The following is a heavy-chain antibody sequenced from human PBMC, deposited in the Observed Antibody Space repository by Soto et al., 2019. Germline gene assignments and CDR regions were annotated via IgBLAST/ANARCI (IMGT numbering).Heavy chain of an antibody. V-gene: IGHV3-15*01. Sequence: EVQLVESGGGLVKPGGSLRLSCTASGFNFNIAWMTWVRRATGKGLEWIGRIKSKIDGGTTDYAAPVKGRFTISRDDSKNTLSLQMTTLKTEDSAVYYCTSWLLLAEQDMDVWGKGTTVTVSS. CDR3: TSWLLLAEQDMDV. CDR1: GFNFNIAW. CDR2: IKSKIDGGTT. J-gene: IGHJ6*03. D-gene: IGHD2-15*01.